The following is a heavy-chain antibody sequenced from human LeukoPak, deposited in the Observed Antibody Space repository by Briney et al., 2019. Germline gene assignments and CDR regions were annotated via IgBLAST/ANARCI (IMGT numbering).Heavy chain of an antibody. CDR1: GYSFTGYW. J-gene: IGHJ4*02. CDR2: INPNSGGT. D-gene: IGHD2-21*02. Sequence: PGESLEISCKGSGYSFTGYWISWVRQAPGQGLEWMGWINPNSGGTNYAQKFQGRVTMTRDTSISTAYMELSRLRSDDTAVYYCASGERVVTAIPGYYFDYWGQGTLVTVSS. CDR3: ASGERVVTAIPGYYFDY. V-gene: IGHV1-2*02.